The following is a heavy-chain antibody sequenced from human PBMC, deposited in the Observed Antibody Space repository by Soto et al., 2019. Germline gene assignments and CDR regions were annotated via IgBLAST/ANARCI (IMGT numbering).Heavy chain of an antibody. Sequence: EVQLLESGGGLVQPGGSLRLSCATSGFSFSTYPMSWVRQAPGKGLEWVTAISANGGGTSYADSVKGRFAIVRDNTKNSMFLKMNSLRADDTAVYFCVKKRSYDRTNYDHFDYWGQGTLVTVSS. J-gene: IGHJ4*02. D-gene: IGHD3-22*01. CDR1: GFSFSTYP. CDR2: ISANGGGT. CDR3: VKKRSYDRTNYDHFDY. V-gene: IGHV3-23*01.